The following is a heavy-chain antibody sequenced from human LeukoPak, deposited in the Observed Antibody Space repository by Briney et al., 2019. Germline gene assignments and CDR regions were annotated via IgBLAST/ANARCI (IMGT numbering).Heavy chain of an antibody. CDR1: GGSISSGSYY. D-gene: IGHD5-12*01. V-gene: IGHV4-61*02. CDR3: ARDNTVADAFDM. CDR2: IYTSGST. Sequence: SETLSLTCTVSGGSISSGSYYWSWIRQPAGKGLEWIGRIYTSGSTNCNPSLKSRVTMSIDTSKNQFSLKLSSVTAADTAVYHCARDNTVADAFDMWGQGTMVTVSS. J-gene: IGHJ3*02.